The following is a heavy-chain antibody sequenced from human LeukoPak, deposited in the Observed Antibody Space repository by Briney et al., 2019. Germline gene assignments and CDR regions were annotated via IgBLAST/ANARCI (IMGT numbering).Heavy chain of an antibody. Sequence: SETLSLTCTVSGGSISSYDWSWVRQPPGKGLEWIGYIYYSGSTNYNPSLKSRVTISVDTSKNQFSLNLTSVTAADTAVYYCSRENGAFSPFGYWGQGTLVTVPS. V-gene: IGHV4-59*12. CDR2: IYYSGST. J-gene: IGHJ4*02. CDR3: SRENGAFSPFGY. D-gene: IGHD2-8*01. CDR1: GGSISSYD.